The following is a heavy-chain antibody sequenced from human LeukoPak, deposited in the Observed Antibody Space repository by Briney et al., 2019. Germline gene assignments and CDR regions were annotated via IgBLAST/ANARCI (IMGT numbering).Heavy chain of an antibody. CDR2: IKQDGSEK. CDR1: EFTFSSYS. CDR3: ARGFGRP. D-gene: IGHD3-10*01. J-gene: IGHJ5*02. V-gene: IGHV3-7*03. Sequence: AGGSLRLSCAASEFTFSSYSMNWVRQAPGKGLEWVANIKQDGSEKYYVDSVKGRFTISRDNAKNSLYLQMNSLRAEDTAVYYCARGFGRPWGQGTLVTVSS.